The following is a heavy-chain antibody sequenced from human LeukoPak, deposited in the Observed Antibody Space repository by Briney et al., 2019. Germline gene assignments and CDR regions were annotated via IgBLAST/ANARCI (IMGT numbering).Heavy chain of an antibody. CDR1: GYTFTGYY. V-gene: IGHV1-2*02. D-gene: IGHD3-9*01. CDR3: ARVPYYDILTGYYLYSYYGMDV. J-gene: IGHJ6*02. Sequence: ASVKVSWKASGYTFTGYYMHWVRQAPGQGLEWMGWINPNSGGTNYAQKFQGRVTMTRDTSISTAYMQLSRLRSDDTAVYYCARVPYYDILTGYYLYSYYGMDVWGQGTTVTVSS. CDR2: INPNSGGT.